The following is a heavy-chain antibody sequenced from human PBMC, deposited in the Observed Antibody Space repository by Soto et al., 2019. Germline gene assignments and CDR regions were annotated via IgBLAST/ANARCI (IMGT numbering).Heavy chain of an antibody. CDR1: GFTFTSSA. Sequence: SVKVSCKASGFTFTSSAVQWVRQARGQRLEWIGWIVVGSGNTNYAQKFQERVTITRDMSTSTAYMELSSLRSEDTAVYYCATLPYYYDSSGYYYPPWGQGTMGTVSS. V-gene: IGHV1-58*01. CDR3: ATLPYYYDSSGYYYPP. CDR2: IVVGSGNT. D-gene: IGHD3-22*01. J-gene: IGHJ3*01.